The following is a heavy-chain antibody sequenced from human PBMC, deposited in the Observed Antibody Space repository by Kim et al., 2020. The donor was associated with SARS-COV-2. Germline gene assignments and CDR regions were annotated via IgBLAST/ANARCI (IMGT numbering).Heavy chain of an antibody. J-gene: IGHJ4*02. CDR2: IYYSGST. CDR3: ARLVGTLSADY. V-gene: IGHV4-39*01. Sequence: SETLSLTCTVSGGSISSSSYYWGWIRQPPGKGLEWIGSIYYSGSTYYNPSLKSRVTISVDTSKNQFSLKLSSVTAADTAVYYCARLVGTLSADYWGQGTLVTVSS. CDR1: GGSISSSSYY. D-gene: IGHD1-26*01.